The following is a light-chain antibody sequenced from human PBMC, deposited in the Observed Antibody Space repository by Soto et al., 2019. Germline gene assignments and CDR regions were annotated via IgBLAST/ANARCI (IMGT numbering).Light chain of an antibody. Sequence: IVLTQSPGTLSLSPGERATLSCRASQSVSNNYLAWYQQKPGQAPRLLIYGASNRATGIPDRFSGSGSGTDFTLTISRLEPEAFAVYYCQQYGSSGTFGQETKVDIK. CDR3: QQYGSSGT. J-gene: IGKJ1*01. CDR1: QSVSNNY. V-gene: IGKV3-20*01. CDR2: GAS.